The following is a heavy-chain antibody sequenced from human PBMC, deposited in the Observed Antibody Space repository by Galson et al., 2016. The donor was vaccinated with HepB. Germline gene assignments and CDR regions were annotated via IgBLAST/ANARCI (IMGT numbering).Heavy chain of an antibody. Sequence: GLEWIGHIYYSGSTNYNPSLKSRVSISLDTSKNQFSLNLSSVTAADTAVYYCAALTTVVDGWAGAGDNWFDPWGQGTLVTVSS. CDR3: AALTTVVDGWAGAGDNWFDP. J-gene: IGHJ5*02. V-gene: IGHV4-59*01. CDR2: IYYSGST. D-gene: IGHD4-23*01.